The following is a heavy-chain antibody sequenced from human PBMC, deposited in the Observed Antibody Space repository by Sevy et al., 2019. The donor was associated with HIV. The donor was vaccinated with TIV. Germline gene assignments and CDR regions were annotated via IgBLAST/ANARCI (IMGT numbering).Heavy chain of an antibody. J-gene: IGHJ4*02. CDR3: ARVNRYDFWSGYPSQ. CDR1: GFNINTYW. CDR2: IKYDGSEI. V-gene: IGHV3-7*01. Sequence: GGSLRLSCAASGFNINTYWMNWVRQAPGKGLEWVANIKYDGSEIYYVDSVRGRFTISKDNARNLVYLQMNSLRAEDTALYYCARVNRYDFWSGYPSQWGQGTLVTVSS. D-gene: IGHD3-3*01.